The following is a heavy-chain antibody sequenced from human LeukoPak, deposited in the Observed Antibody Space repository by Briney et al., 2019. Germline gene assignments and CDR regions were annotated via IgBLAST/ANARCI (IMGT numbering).Heavy chain of an antibody. CDR2: ISYDGSEK. Sequence: GGSLRLSCAASDFTFNKDWMNWVRQAPGKGLEWVAVISYDGSEKHYADPVKGRFTISRDNSKNTLYLQMNSLRAEDTAVYYCAREGPDVYFDYWGQGTLVTVSS. J-gene: IGHJ4*02. V-gene: IGHV3-30*03. CDR1: DFTFNKDW. D-gene: IGHD5-24*01. CDR3: AREGPDVYFDY.